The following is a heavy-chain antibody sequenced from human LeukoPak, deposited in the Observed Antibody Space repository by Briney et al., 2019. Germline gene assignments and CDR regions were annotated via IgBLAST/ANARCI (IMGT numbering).Heavy chain of an antibody. V-gene: IGHV3-48*03. CDR1: GFTFSSYE. D-gene: IGHD3-10*01. CDR2: ISSSGSTI. Sequence: GGSLRLSCAASGFTFSSYEMNWVRQAPGKGLEWVSYISSSGSTIYYADSVKGRFTISRDNAKNSLYLQMNSLRAEDTAVYYCARAPGVKLLWFGEPWGQGTLGTVSS. CDR3: ARAPGVKLLWFGEP. J-gene: IGHJ4*02.